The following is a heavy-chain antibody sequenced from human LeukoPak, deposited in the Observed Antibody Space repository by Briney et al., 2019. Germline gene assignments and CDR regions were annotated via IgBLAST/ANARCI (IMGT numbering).Heavy chain of an antibody. D-gene: IGHD5-18*01. V-gene: IGHV1-46*01. CDR2: INPSGGST. CDR3: ARAGYSSGYYFDY. J-gene: IGHJ4*02. Sequence: ASVKVSCKASGYTFTSYYLYWVRQAPGQGLEWMGIINPSGGSTNYAQKFQGRVTMTRDTSTSTVYMELSSLRSEDTAVYYCARAGYSSGYYFDYWGQGTLVTVSS. CDR1: GYTFTSYY.